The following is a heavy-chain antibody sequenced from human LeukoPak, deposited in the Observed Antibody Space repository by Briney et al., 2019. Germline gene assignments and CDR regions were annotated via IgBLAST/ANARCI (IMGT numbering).Heavy chain of an antibody. CDR1: GFTFSNYW. Sequence: PGGSLRLSCAASGFTFSNYWMSWVRQAPGEGLEWVANINREGNEKYNVDSVRGRFTISRDDAKNSLYLQVNRLRAEDTAVYYCARTLVGGTNWFDPWGQGTLVTVSS. CDR3: ARTLVGGTNWFDP. J-gene: IGHJ5*02. D-gene: IGHD1-26*01. V-gene: IGHV3-7*02. CDR2: INREGNEK.